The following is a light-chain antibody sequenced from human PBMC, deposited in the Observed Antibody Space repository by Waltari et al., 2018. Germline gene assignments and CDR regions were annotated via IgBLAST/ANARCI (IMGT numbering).Light chain of an antibody. CDR1: QSVSSN. Sequence: EIVMTQSPATRSVSPGERATLSCRASQSVSSNLAWYQQKPGQAPRLLIYGASTRATGIPARFSGSGSVTEFTLTISSLQSEDFAVYYCQQYNNWPPLTFGGGTKVEIK. J-gene: IGKJ4*01. CDR2: GAS. V-gene: IGKV3-15*01. CDR3: QQYNNWPPLT.